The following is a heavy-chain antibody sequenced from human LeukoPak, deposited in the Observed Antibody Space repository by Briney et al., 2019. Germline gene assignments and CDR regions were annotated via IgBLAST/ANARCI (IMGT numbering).Heavy chain of an antibody. CDR2: FYYSGSS. CDR1: GGSFSGYY. CDR3: ARQGFRSTWFDP. V-gene: IGHV4-34*01. J-gene: IGHJ5*02. Sequence: ETLSLTCAVYGGSFSGYYWSWIRQPPGKGLEWIGSFYYSGSSYYNPSLKSRVTISVDTSKNQFSLKVNSVTAADTAVYYCARQGFRSTWFDPWGQGTLVTVSS.